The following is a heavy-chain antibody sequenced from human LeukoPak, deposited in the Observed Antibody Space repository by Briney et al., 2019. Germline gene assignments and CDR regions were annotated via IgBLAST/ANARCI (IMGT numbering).Heavy chain of an antibody. CDR1: GFTFTNYA. Sequence: PGGSLRLSCAASGFTFTNYAMTWVRQSPGKGLELVATVRDSGNGAYYAASVRGRFIISRDNAKNSLYLQMNSLRAEDTAVYYCAELGITMIGGVWGKGTTVTISS. CDR2: VRDSGNGA. CDR3: AELGITMIGGV. J-gene: IGHJ6*04. D-gene: IGHD3-10*02. V-gene: IGHV3-23*01.